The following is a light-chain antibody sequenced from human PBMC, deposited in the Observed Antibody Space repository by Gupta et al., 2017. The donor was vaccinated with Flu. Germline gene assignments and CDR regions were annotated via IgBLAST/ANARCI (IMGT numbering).Light chain of an antibody. CDR2: GTT. V-gene: IGKV3-20*01. J-gene: IGKJ2*02. CDR3: QQYGSSPRT. CDR1: QSGSRKY. Sequence: GTPSLAPGERTTRSCRARQSGSRKYLTWYQQKPGHAPKRLIYGTTHRATDVPQSVSGSGSGTDFTLTISRLKREDIAVYYCQQYGSSPRTFGQGTRLEIK.